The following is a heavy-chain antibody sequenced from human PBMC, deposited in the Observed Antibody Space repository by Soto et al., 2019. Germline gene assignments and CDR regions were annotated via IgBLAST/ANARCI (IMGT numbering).Heavy chain of an antibody. J-gene: IGHJ4*02. D-gene: IGHD3-10*02. CDR2: ISGSGGST. CDR1: GFTFSSYA. V-gene: IGHV3-23*01. CDR3: AKDNDRGVINYFGY. Sequence: EVQLLESGGGLVQPGGSLRLSCATSGFTFSSYAMSWVRQAPGKGLEWVSAISGSGGSTYYADSVKGRFTISRDNSKNTVHVQMNSLRAEDTAVYYCAKDNDRGVINYFGYWGQGTLVTVSS.